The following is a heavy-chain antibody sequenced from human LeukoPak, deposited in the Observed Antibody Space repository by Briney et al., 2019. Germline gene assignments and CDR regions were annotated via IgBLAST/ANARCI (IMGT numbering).Heavy chain of an antibody. CDR1: GFTFSSYW. Sequence: GGSLRLSCAASGFTFSSYWMSWVRRAPGKGLEWVANIKQDGSEKYYVDSVKGRFTISRDNAKNSLYLQMNSLRAEDTAVFYCARTIAQYTNSWLYYYYGMDVWGQGTTVTVSS. CDR3: ARTIAQYTNSWLYYYYGMDV. J-gene: IGHJ6*02. D-gene: IGHD6-13*01. CDR2: IKQDGSEK. V-gene: IGHV3-7*03.